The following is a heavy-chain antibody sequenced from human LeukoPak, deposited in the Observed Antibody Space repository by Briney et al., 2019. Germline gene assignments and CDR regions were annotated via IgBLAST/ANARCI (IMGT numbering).Heavy chain of an antibody. D-gene: IGHD3-3*01. V-gene: IGHV3-7*01. CDR3: ARGFSYYDFWSGYYGPRYGMDV. J-gene: IGHJ6*02. CDR1: GFRLSDYW. Sequence: GGSLRLSCAASGFRLSDYWMSWVSQAPGKGLEWVANIKQDGSEKYYVDSVKGRFTISRDNAKNSLYLQMNSLRAEDTAVYYCARGFSYYDFWSGYYGPRYGMDVWGQGTTVTVSS. CDR2: IKQDGSEK.